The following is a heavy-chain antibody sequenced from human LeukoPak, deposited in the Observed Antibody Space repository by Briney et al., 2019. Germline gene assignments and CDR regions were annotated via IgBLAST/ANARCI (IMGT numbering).Heavy chain of an antibody. CDR3: ASVRSDSSGYYYVFVY. Sequence: SVKVSCKASGGTFSSYAISWVRQAPGQGLEWMGRIIPILGIANYAQKFQGRVTITADKSTSTAYMELSSLKSEDTAVYYCASVRSDSSGYYYVFVYWGQGTLVTVSS. CDR2: IIPILGIA. D-gene: IGHD3-22*01. V-gene: IGHV1-69*04. CDR1: GGTFSSYA. J-gene: IGHJ4*02.